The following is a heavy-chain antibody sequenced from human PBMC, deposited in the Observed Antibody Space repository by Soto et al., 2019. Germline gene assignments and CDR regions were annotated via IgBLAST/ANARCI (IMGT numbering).Heavy chain of an antibody. V-gene: IGHV3-30*18. CDR2: ISYEGSQQ. Sequence: QVQLEVSGGGVVQPGRSLRLSCAASRFSFSTYGMHWVRQAPGKGLEWVAVISYEGSQQYYADSVKGRFTISRDNSMNTLCRQRNSLRADDTAVYYCVKGRSVVVVSLHNFDVWGQGALVTVSS. CDR1: RFSFSTYG. CDR3: VKGRSVVVVSLHNFDV. D-gene: IGHD3-22*01. J-gene: IGHJ4*02.